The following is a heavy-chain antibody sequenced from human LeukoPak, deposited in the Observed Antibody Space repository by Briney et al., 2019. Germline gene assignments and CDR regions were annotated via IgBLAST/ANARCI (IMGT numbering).Heavy chain of an antibody. J-gene: IGHJ4*02. CDR1: GYTFTTFW. CDR2: IYPGDSDT. Sequence: GESLKISCKVSGYTFTTFWIGWVRQMPGKGLEWMGIIYPGDSDTRYSPSFQGQVTISADKSISTAYLQWSSLKASDTAVYYCARQRYSYGSIGYWGQGTLVTVSS. CDR3: ARQRYSYGSIGY. V-gene: IGHV5-51*01. D-gene: IGHD5-18*01.